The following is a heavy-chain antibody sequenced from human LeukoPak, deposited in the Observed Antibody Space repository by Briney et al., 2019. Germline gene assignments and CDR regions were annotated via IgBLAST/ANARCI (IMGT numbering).Heavy chain of an antibody. D-gene: IGHD1-26*01. CDR1: GGSFSGYY. CDR3: ARGDWELGY. J-gene: IGHJ4*02. Sequence: SETLSLTCAVYGGSFSGYYWSWIRQPPGKGLEWIGEINHSGSTNYNPSLKSRVTISVDTSKNQFSLKLSSVTAADTAVYYCARGDWELGYWGQGTLVTVSS. V-gene: IGHV4-34*01. CDR2: INHSGST.